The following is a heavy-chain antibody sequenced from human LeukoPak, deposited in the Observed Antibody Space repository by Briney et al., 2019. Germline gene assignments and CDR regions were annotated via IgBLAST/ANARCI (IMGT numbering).Heavy chain of an antibody. CDR3: ARDRYFSGA. CDR2: IKEDGSGK. D-gene: IGHD2-15*01. V-gene: IGHV3-7*03. Sequence: GGSLRLSCVASGFTFSNYWMSWVRQAPGMGLEWVANIKEDGSGKHHVDSVKGRFTISRDNAKNLLYLQMNSLRPEDTAVYYCARDRYFSGAWGQGTLVTVSS. J-gene: IGHJ5*02. CDR1: GFTFSNYW.